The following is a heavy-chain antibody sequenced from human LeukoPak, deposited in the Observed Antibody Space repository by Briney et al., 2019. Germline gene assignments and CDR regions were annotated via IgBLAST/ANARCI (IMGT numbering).Heavy chain of an antibody. Sequence: SVKVSCKASGGTFSGYAISWVRQAPGQGLEWMGGIIPIFGTANYAQKFQGRVTITADKSTSTAYMELSSLRSEDTAVYYCAGEIAYSSSSGAFDIWGQGTMVTVSS. CDR2: IIPIFGTA. J-gene: IGHJ3*02. CDR3: AGEIAYSSSSGAFDI. V-gene: IGHV1-69*06. CDR1: GGTFSGYA. D-gene: IGHD6-6*01.